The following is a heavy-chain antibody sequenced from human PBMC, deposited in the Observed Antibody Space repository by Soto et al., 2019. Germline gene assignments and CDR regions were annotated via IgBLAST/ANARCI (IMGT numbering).Heavy chain of an antibody. J-gene: IGHJ4*02. CDR1: GGSISSGGYY. Sequence: SETLSLTCTVSGGSISSGGYYWSWIRQHPGKGLEWIGYIYYSGSTYYNPSLKSRVTISVDTSKNQFSLKLSSVTAADTAVYYCARDGDSSGWRDYWGQGTLVTVSS. CDR2: IYYSGST. V-gene: IGHV4-31*03. D-gene: IGHD6-19*01. CDR3: ARDGDSSGWRDY.